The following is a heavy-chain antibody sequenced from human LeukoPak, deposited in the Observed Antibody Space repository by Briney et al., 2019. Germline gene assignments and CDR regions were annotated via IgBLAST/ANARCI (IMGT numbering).Heavy chain of an antibody. Sequence: GGSLRLSCAASGFTFSDYAMSWVRQAPGKGLDWVSPISASGGSTYYADSVKGRFTISRDNSKNTLYLQMNSLRPEDTAVYYCARHPTVVVAATYLDWWGQGTLVTVSS. V-gene: IGHV3-23*01. J-gene: IGHJ4*02. CDR2: ISASGGST. CDR3: ARHPTVVVAATYLDW. D-gene: IGHD2-15*01. CDR1: GFTFSDYA.